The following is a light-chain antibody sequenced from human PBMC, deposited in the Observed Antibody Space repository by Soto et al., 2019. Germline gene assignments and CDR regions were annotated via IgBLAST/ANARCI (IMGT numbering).Light chain of an antibody. CDR1: SSDVGRYRY. CDR3: ASYTTSSTLV. V-gene: IGLV2-14*01. Sequence: QSALTQPPSVSGSPGQSITISCTGSSSDVGRYRYVAWYQHHPGKAPKLMIYEVTNRPSGISNRFSGSTSGNTASLTISGLQAEDEADYFFASYTTSSTLVFGTGTKVTVL. CDR2: EVT. J-gene: IGLJ1*01.